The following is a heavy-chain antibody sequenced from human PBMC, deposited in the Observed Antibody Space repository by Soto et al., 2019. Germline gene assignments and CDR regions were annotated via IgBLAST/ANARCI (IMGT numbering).Heavy chain of an antibody. CDR3: AKNGHPPYYYYGMDV. CDR2: ISGYNGDT. J-gene: IGHJ6*02. Sequence: QGQLVQSGGEAKKPGASVKVSCKASGYTFTRYGISWVRQAPGQGLEWMGWISGYNGDTNYAQKFQGRVTMTIDTSKGTAYMELRSLTSDDTAVYNGAKNGHPPYYYYGMDVWGQRNTVTDSS. D-gene: IGHD2-8*01. CDR1: GYTFTRYG. V-gene: IGHV1-18*01.